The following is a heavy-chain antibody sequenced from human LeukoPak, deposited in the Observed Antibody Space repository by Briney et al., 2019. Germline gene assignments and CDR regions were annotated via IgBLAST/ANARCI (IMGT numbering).Heavy chain of an antibody. CDR2: IYSSGST. V-gene: IGHV4-4*07. CDR1: GGSISSYY. Sequence: SETLSLTCTVSGGSISSYYWSWIRQPAGKVLEWIGRIYSSGSTNYNPSLKSRVTMSVDTSKNQFSLKLSSVTAADTAVYYCARDAPRPDSSSWYAAFDIWGQGTMVTVSS. J-gene: IGHJ3*02. D-gene: IGHD6-13*01. CDR3: ARDAPRPDSSSWYAAFDI.